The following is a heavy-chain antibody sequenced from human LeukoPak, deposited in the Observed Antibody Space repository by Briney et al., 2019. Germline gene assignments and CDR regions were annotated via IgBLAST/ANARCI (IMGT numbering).Heavy chain of an antibody. J-gene: IGHJ6*03. D-gene: IGHD6-13*01. CDR2: IYTSGST. CDR1: GGSISSYY. V-gene: IGHV4-4*07. CDR3: ARLSGQLDYYSYYMDV. Sequence: PSETLSLTCTVSGGSISSYYWSWIRQPAGKGLEWIGRIYTSGSTNYNPSLKSRVTMSVDTSKNQFSLKLSSVTAADTAVYYCARLSGQLDYYSYYMDVWGKGPRSPSP.